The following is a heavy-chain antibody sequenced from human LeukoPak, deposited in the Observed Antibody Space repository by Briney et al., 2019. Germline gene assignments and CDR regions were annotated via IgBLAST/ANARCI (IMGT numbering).Heavy chain of an antibody. V-gene: IGHV4-34*01. CDR3: ARGGFYCGGDCYVDY. CDR1: GGSFIPYY. J-gene: IGHJ4*02. Sequence: SETLSLTCAVYGGSFIPYYWSWIRQPPGKGLEWIGEINHSGSTNYNPSLKSRVTISVDTSKNQFSLRLSSVTAADTAVYYCARGGFYCGGDCYVDYWGQGTLVTVSS. D-gene: IGHD2-21*02. CDR2: INHSGST.